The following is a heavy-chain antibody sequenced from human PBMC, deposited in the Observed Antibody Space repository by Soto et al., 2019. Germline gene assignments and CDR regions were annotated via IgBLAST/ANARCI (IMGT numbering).Heavy chain of an antibody. CDR3: ARGRSYDYGWGSYRYRLDY. J-gene: IGHJ4*02. CDR2: IYYSGST. V-gene: IGHV4-31*03. Sequence: PSETLSLTCTVSGGSISSGGYYWSWIRQHPGKGLEWIGYIYYSGSTYYNPSLKSRVTISVDTSKNQFSLKLSSVTAADTAVYYCARGRSYDYGWGSYRYRLDYWGQGTLVTVSS. CDR1: GGSISSGGYY. D-gene: IGHD3-16*02.